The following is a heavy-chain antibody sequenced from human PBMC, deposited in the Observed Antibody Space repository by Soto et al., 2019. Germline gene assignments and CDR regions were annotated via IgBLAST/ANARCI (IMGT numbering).Heavy chain of an antibody. D-gene: IGHD3-22*01. CDR3: AGEMTDSDHDSSGQPQSCCDP. J-gene: IGHJ5*02. Sequence: QVQLVQSGAEVKKPGSSVKVSCKASGGTFSSYAISWVRQAPGQGLEWMGGIIPIFGTANYAQKFQVRVTITAGEATSTAYMELSSLRSEDTDVYYCAGEMTDSDHDSSGQPQSCCDPWGQETLVAVYS. V-gene: IGHV1-69*01. CDR2: IIPIFGTA. CDR1: GGTFSSYA.